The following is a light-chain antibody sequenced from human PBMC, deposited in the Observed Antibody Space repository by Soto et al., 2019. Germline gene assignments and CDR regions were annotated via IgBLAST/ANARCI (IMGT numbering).Light chain of an antibody. CDR1: QSVSSN. CDR3: QQYNNWPPYT. J-gene: IGKJ2*01. V-gene: IGKV3-15*01. CDR2: GAS. Sequence: EIVMTQSPATLSVSPGERATLSCRASQSVSSNLAWYQQKPGQAPRLLIYGASTRATGIPVRFSGSGSGTEFTLTISSLQSEDFAVYYCQQYNNWPPYTFGQGTKVDSK.